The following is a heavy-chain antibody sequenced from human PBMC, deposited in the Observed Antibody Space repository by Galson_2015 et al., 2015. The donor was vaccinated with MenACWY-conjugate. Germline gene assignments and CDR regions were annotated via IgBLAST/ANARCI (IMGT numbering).Heavy chain of an antibody. V-gene: IGHV4-59*08. CDR1: GGSLSSYY. CDR2: IYNSEGI. D-gene: IGHD2-2*01. CDR3: ARLGARLGRTTNCYSCDWFDL. J-gene: IGHJ5*01. Sequence: TLSLTCSVSGGSLSSYYWSWLRQPPGKGLEYIGYIYNSEGINYNPSLKSRATMLVDTSKNLFSLKLSSVTAADTAVYYCARLGARLGRTTNCYSCDWFDLWGQGTLVTVSS.